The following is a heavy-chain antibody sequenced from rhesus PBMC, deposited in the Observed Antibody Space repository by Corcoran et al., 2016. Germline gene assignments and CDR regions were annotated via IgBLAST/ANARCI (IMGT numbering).Heavy chain of an antibody. J-gene: IGHJ4*01. CDR2: IYGSSTST. D-gene: IGHD6-25*01. CDR3: ARTSIAAAGKDDY. V-gene: IGHV4S10*01. Sequence: QVQLQESGPGGVKPSETLSLTCAVSGGSISDSYRWSWIRQPPGKGLEWIGYIYGSSTSTNYNPSLNSRVTISKDTSKNQFSLKLSSLTAADTAVYYCARTSIAAAGKDDYWGQGVLVTVSS. CDR1: GGSISDSYR.